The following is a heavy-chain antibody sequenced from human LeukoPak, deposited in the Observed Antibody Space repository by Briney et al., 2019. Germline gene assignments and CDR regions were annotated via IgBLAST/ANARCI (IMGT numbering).Heavy chain of an antibody. Sequence: GGSLRLSCAASGFTFSSYGMHWVRQAPGKRLEWVAVIWDDGNNKRYANSVNGRFTISRDNSENTLYLQMNGLTAEDTAMYYCARDSYQDYYGRFDPWGQGTLVIVSS. J-gene: IGHJ5*02. D-gene: IGHD3-10*01. V-gene: IGHV3-33*08. CDR2: IWDDGNNK. CDR1: GFTFSSYG. CDR3: ARDSYQDYYGRFDP.